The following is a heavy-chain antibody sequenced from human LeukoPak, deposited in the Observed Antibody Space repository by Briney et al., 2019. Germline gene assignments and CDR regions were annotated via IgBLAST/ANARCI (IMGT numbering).Heavy chain of an antibody. CDR3: ARSKVYYDTLTARRVHNWFDP. J-gene: IGHJ5*02. CDR2: ISNHGSTK. CDR1: GFTFSSYA. V-gene: IGHV3-30*04. Sequence: GGSLRLSCAASGFTFSSYAMHWVRQAPGKGLEWVAFISNHGSTKYYVGSVKGRFTVSKDNSKDTLYLQMNSLRAEDTAVYYCARSKVYYDTLTARRVHNWFDPWGQGTLVTVSS. D-gene: IGHD3-9*01.